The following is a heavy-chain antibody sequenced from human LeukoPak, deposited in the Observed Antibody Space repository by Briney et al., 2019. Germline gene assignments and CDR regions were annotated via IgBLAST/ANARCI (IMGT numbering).Heavy chain of an antibody. CDR2: ISSSSSYI. CDR3: ARDRLEETLKYYYDSSGQSPFFDY. V-gene: IGHV3-21*01. Sequence: SGGSLRLSCAASGFTFSSYSMNWVRQAPGKGLEWVSSISSSSSYIYYADSVKGRFTISRDNAKNSLYLQMNSLRAEDTAVYYCARDRLEETLKYYYDSSGQSPFFDYWGQGTLVTVSS. D-gene: IGHD3-22*01. J-gene: IGHJ4*02. CDR1: GFTFSSYS.